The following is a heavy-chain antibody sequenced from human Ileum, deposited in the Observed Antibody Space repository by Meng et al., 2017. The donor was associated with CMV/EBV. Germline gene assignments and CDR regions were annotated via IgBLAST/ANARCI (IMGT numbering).Heavy chain of an antibody. V-gene: IGHV1-2*02. CDR3: TRSRYCSSSSCWGGFDP. D-gene: IGHD2-2*01. J-gene: IGHJ5*02. Sequence: TCTDYFLHWVRQAPGQGLQWLGWVDPNRGGTNYAQKVQGRVTMTWDTSITTAYMELTRLRSDDTAVYYCTRSRYCSSSSCWGGFDPWGQGTLVTVSS. CDR2: VDPNRGGT. CDR1: TCTDYF.